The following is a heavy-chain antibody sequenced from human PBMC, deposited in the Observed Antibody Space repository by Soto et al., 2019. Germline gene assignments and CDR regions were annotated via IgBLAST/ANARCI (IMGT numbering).Heavy chain of an antibody. J-gene: IGHJ4*02. Sequence: LSLTCTVSGGSISSGGYYWSWIRQHPGKGLERIGYTYYSGNTYYNPSLKRRVTISVDTSKNQFYLKLSSVTAADTADYYCAGVRDTAMVFPNYYFDYWGQGTLVTVSS. CDR2: TYYSGNT. D-gene: IGHD5-18*01. CDR3: AGVRDTAMVFPNYYFDY. V-gene: IGHV4-31*03. CDR1: GGSISSGGYY.